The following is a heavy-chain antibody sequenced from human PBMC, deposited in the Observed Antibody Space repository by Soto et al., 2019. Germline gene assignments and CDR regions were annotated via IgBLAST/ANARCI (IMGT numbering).Heavy chain of an antibody. CDR3: ARLFGGGYDFVDY. Sequence: SETLSLTCTVSGGSISSSSYYWVWIRQPPGKGLEWIGSIYYSGSTNYNPSLKSRVTISVDTSKNQFSLKLSSVTAADTAVYYCARLFGGGYDFVDYWGQGPLVTVSS. V-gene: IGHV4-39*01. CDR1: GGSISSSSYY. CDR2: IYYSGST. J-gene: IGHJ4*02. D-gene: IGHD5-12*01.